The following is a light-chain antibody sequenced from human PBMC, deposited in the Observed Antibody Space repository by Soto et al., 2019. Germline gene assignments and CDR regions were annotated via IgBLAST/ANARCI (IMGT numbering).Light chain of an antibody. V-gene: IGKV4-1*01. CDR3: QPYYSTLCT. CDR2: WAS. J-gene: IGKJ1*01. CDR1: QSVLYSSNNKNY. Sequence: DIVMTQSPDSLAVSLGERATINCKSSQSVLYSSNNKNYLAWYQQKPGKPPKLLIYWASTRESGVPDRFSGSWSGTNFPHTISTQQAEDVAVYYCQPYYSTLCTFVQGTKVEIK.